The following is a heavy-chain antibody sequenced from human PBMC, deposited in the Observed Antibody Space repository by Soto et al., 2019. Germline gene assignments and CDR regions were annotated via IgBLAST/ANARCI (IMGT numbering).Heavy chain of an antibody. Sequence: EVQLVETGGALIQPGGSLRLSCAVSGFSISNNYMFWVRQAPGKGLDWVSVIYTGGSAYYADSVKGRFTISRDSSKNILYLQMNSLRDEDTAVYYCARDCGDWASGFGYWGQGTLVTVSS. D-gene: IGHD2-21*02. CDR3: ARDCGDWASGFGY. J-gene: IGHJ4*02. V-gene: IGHV3-53*02. CDR1: GFSISNNY. CDR2: IYTGGSA.